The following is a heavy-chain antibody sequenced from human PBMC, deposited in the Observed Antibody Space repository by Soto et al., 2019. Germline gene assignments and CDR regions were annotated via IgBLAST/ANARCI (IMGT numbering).Heavy chain of an antibody. J-gene: IGHJ6*03. CDR2: IWYDGSNK. CDR3: ARDGWIFGVAGGDTNYYYYLLAV. V-gene: IGHV3-33*01. CDR1: GFTFSSYG. D-gene: IGHD3-3*01. Sequence: PGGSLRLSCAASGFTFSSYGMHWVRQAPGKGLEWVAVIWYDGSNKYYADSVKGRFTISRDNSKNTLYLQMNSLRAEDTAVYYCARDGWIFGVAGGDTNYYYYLLAVRRKRTTDTVS.